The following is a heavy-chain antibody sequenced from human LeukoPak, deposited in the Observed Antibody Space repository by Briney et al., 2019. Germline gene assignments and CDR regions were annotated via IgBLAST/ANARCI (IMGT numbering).Heavy chain of an antibody. V-gene: IGHV3-30*03. J-gene: IGHJ4*02. CDR1: GFTFSSYG. D-gene: IGHD3-10*01. Sequence: GGSLRLSCAASGFTFSSYGMHWVRQAPGKGLEWVAVISHDGSNIYYGDSVKGRFSISRDNSKNTLYLQMNSLRAEDTAVYYCARGGSVYYGSGFDYWGQGTLVTVSS. CDR2: ISHDGSNI. CDR3: ARGGSVYYGSGFDY.